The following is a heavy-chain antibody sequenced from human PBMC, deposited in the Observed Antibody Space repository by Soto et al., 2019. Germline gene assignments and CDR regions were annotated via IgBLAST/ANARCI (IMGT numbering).Heavy chain of an antibody. CDR2: IYHSGST. CDR3: ARGPQLQLWLQGFDP. V-gene: IGHV4-4*02. CDR1: GGSISSSNW. D-gene: IGHD5-18*01. Sequence: SETLSLTWAVSGGSISSSNWWSWVRQPPGKGLEWIGEIYHSGSTNYNPSLKSRVTISVDKSKNQFSLKLSSVTAADTAVYYYARGPQLQLWLQGFDPWGQGTLVTVSS. J-gene: IGHJ5*02.